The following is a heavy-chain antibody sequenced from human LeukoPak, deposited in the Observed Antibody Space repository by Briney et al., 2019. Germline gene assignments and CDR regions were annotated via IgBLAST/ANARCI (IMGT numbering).Heavy chain of an antibody. CDR2: ISYDGSNK. CDR3: AKVPYSSGSGGTDY. J-gene: IGHJ4*02. V-gene: IGHV3-30*18. CDR1: GFTFSIYG. D-gene: IGHD6-19*01. Sequence: GGSLRLPCAASGFTFSIYGMHWVRQAPGKGLEWVAVISYDGSNKYYADSVKGRFTISRDNSKNTLYLQMNSPRAEDTAVYYCAKVPYSSGSGGTDYWGQGTLVTVSS.